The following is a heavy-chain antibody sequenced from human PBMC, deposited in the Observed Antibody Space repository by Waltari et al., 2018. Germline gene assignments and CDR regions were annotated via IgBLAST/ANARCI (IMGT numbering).Heavy chain of an antibody. CDR1: GGTFSSYA. D-gene: IGHD2-15*01. CDR2: IIPIFGTA. J-gene: IGHJ4*02. CDR3: ARVSCSGGSCYPDGDY. Sequence: QVQLVQSGAEVKKPGSSVKVSCKASGGTFSSYAISWVRQAPGQGLEWMGGIIPIFGTANYAQKFQGRVTMTRDTSISTAYKELSRLRSDDTAVYYCARVSCSGGSCYPDGDYWGQGTLVTVSS. V-gene: IGHV1-69*05.